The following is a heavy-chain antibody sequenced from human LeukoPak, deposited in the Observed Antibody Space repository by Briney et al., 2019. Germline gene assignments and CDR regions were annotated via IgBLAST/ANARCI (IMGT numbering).Heavy chain of an antibody. J-gene: IGHJ5*02. D-gene: IGHD3-22*01. Sequence: GGSLRLSCAASGFTFSSYAMSWVRQATGKGLEWVSAISGSGGSTYYADSVKGRFTISRDNSKNTLYLQMNSLRAEDTAVYYCAKEGRITMIVVANNWFDPWGQGTLVTVSS. CDR3: AKEGRITMIVVANNWFDP. CDR2: ISGSGGST. CDR1: GFTFSSYA. V-gene: IGHV3-23*01.